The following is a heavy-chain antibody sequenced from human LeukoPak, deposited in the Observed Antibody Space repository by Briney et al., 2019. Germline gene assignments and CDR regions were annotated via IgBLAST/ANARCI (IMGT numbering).Heavy chain of an antibody. CDR2: IYYSGTT. Sequence: SETLSLTCTVSGGSISSYYWNWIRQPPGKGLEWIGYIYYSGTTNYNPSLKSRVTISVDTSKNQFSLKLSSVTAADTAVYYCARDQAASIAAAGTRAFDIWGQGTMVTVSS. CDR3: ARDQAASIAAAGTRAFDI. V-gene: IGHV4-59*12. D-gene: IGHD6-13*01. J-gene: IGHJ3*02. CDR1: GGSISSYY.